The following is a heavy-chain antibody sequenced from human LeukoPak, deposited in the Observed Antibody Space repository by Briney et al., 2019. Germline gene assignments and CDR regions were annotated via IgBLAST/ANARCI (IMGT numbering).Heavy chain of an antibody. Sequence: SETLSLTCTVSGYSISSGYYWGWIRQPPGKGLEWIGSIYYSGTTYYNPSLKSRVTISVDTSKNQFSLNLSSVTAADTAVYYCAREQLHCSGGSCYFYFWDYWGQGTLVTVSS. D-gene: IGHD2-15*01. V-gene: IGHV4-38-2*02. CDR2: IYYSGTT. CDR3: AREQLHCSGGSCYFYFWDY. CDR1: GYSISSGYY. J-gene: IGHJ4*02.